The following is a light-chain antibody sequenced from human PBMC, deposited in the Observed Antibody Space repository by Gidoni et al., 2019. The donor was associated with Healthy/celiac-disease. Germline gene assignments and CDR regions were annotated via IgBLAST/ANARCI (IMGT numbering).Light chain of an antibody. CDR2: RNN. V-gene: IGLV1-47*01. J-gene: IGLJ3*02. Sequence: QSVLTQPPSASGTPGQRVTISGSGSSSNIGSNYVYWYQQLPGTAPKLLIYRNNQRPSGVPDRFSGSKSGTSASLAISGLRSEDEADYYCAAWDDSLSVPWVFGGGTKLTVL. CDR1: SSNIGSNY. CDR3: AAWDDSLSVPWV.